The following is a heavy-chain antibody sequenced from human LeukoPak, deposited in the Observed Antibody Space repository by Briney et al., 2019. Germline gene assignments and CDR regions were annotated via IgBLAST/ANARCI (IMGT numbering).Heavy chain of an antibody. J-gene: IGHJ4*02. CDR2: ITSRGEST. Sequence: GGSLRLSCAASGFTFSIYAMSWVRQAPGKGLQWVSSITSRGESTWYVDSVKGRFTITRDNSENTLYLQMQSLRAEDTAGYYCARDRPNYYGSDGHYYRRDGDYWGRGTLVSVSS. D-gene: IGHD3-22*01. V-gene: IGHV3-23*01. CDR3: ARDRPNYYGSDGHYYRRDGDY. CDR1: GFTFSIYA.